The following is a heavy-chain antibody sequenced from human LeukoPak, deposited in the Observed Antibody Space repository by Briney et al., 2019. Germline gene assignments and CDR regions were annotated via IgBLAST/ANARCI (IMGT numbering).Heavy chain of an antibody. CDR3: GTARSSTYIDY. Sequence: ASVKVSCKASGYTFTSYGISWVRQAPGQGLEWMGWISAYNGNTNYAQKLQGRVTMTTDTSTSTACMELRSLRSDDTAVYYCGTARSSTYIDYWGQGTLVTVSS. CDR1: GYTFTSYG. J-gene: IGHJ4*02. V-gene: IGHV1-18*01. D-gene: IGHD6-13*01. CDR2: ISAYNGNT.